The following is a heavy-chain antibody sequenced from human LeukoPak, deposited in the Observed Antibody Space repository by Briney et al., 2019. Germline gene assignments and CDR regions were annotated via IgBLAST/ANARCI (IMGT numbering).Heavy chain of an antibody. V-gene: IGHV3-23*01. CDR2: ISGSGGST. CDR1: GFTFSCYA. D-gene: IGHD2-2*01. Sequence: GGSLRLSCAASGFTFSCYAMSRARQAPGKGLEWVSGISGSGGSTYYADSVKGRFTISRDNSKNTLYLQMNSLRAEDTAVYYCAKGPQSTYYYYMDVWGKGTTVTVSS. CDR3: AKGPQSTYYYYMDV. J-gene: IGHJ6*03.